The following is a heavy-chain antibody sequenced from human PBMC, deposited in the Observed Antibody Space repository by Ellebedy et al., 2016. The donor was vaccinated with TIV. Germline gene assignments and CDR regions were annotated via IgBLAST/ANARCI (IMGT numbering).Heavy chain of an antibody. J-gene: IGHJ4*02. CDR1: VPSISGYH. D-gene: IGHD3-10*01. V-gene: IGHV4-34*01. Sequence: SETLSLTXELDVPSISGYHWAWVRQPPGKGLEWIGDVHHRGGPRYISSLKGRVTISLDTSRKEFSLYITSVTAADTALYFCAKGSMVRGLAGWGQGTLVTVSS. CDR3: AKGSMVRGLAG. CDR2: VHHRGGP.